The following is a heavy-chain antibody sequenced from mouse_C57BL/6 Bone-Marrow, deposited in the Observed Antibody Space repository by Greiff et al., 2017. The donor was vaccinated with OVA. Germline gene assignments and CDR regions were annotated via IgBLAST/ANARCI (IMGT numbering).Heavy chain of an antibody. J-gene: IGHJ2*01. Sequence: QVQLQQPGAELVRPGTSVTLSCKASGYTFTSYWMHWVKQRPGQGLEWIGVIDPSDSYTNYTQKLKGKATLPVAASSSTASIQLRSLTSQDSAVYYCARYGVVPKPSFAYWGQGTTLTVSS. D-gene: IGHD1-1*01. CDR1: GYTFTSYW. V-gene: IGHV1-59*01. CDR2: IDPSDSYT. CDR3: ARYGVVPKPSFAY.